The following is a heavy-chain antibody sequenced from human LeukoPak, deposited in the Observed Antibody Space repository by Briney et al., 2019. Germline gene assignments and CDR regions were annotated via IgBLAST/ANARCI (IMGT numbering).Heavy chain of an antibody. Sequence: GGSLRLSCAASGFTFSSYHMNWVRQAPGKGLEWVSSISSGGTYIYYADSMKGRFTISRDNAKNSLYLQMNSLRAEDTAVYYCARDVTYYGDYHNFDYWGQGTLVTVSS. D-gene: IGHD4-17*01. CDR2: ISSGGTYI. CDR3: ARDVTYYGDYHNFDY. CDR1: GFTFSSYH. V-gene: IGHV3-21*01. J-gene: IGHJ4*02.